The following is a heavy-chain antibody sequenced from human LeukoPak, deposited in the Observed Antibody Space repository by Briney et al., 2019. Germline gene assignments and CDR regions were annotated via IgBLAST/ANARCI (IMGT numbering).Heavy chain of an antibody. D-gene: IGHD6-19*01. V-gene: IGHV1-46*01. Sequence: ASVKVSCKASGYTFTDYYVHWVRQAPGLGLEWMGIINPLRGITIYAQKFQGRVTMTSDTSTNTVYMELSSPISEDTAVYYCTRTIGYRPVAGLKEKWFDPWGQGTLDTVSS. CDR1: GYTFTDYY. CDR3: TRTIGYRPVAGLKEKWFDP. CDR2: INPLRGIT. J-gene: IGHJ5*02.